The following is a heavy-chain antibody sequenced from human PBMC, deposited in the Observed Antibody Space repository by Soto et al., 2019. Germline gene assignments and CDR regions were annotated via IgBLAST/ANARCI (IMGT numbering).Heavy chain of an antibody. CDR1: GGTFSSYC. CDR2: IIPISGTA. CDR3: ARSQGSSTSLEIYYYYYYGMDF. Sequence: QVQLVQSGAEVKKPGSSVKGSCKASGGTFSSYCISWVRQAPGQGLEWMGGIIPISGTANYAQKFQGRVTITADESTSTAYMELSSLRSEDTAVYYCARSQGSSTSLEIYYYYYYGMDFWGQGTTVTVSS. D-gene: IGHD2-2*01. J-gene: IGHJ6*02. V-gene: IGHV1-69*01.